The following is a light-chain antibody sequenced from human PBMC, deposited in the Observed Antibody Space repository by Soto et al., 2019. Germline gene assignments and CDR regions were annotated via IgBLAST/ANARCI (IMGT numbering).Light chain of an antibody. CDR1: QFIDKW. Sequence: IQMTNSLSALSASVGDRVTVTFRASQFIDKWLAWYQQIPGKAPRLLIYKASTLQSGVPSRFNGSGSGTEFSLTISSLEPDDSAAYYCQQYNTLYTFGQGTKVDIK. J-gene: IGKJ2*01. CDR3: QQYNTLYT. V-gene: IGKV1-5*03. CDR2: KAS.